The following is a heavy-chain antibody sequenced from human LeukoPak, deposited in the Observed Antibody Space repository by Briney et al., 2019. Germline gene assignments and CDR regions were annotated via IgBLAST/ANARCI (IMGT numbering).Heavy chain of an antibody. Sequence: PGGSLRLSCTVSGFTFSRHWMSWVRQAPGKGLEWVANINPDGNDKQYVDSMKGRFTISRDNAKNSLYLQMNSLRAEDTAVYYCARVVLYDSSGYRTIRHFDYWGQGTLVTVSS. V-gene: IGHV3-7*01. CDR1: GFTFSRHW. CDR3: ARVVLYDSSGYRTIRHFDY. J-gene: IGHJ4*02. CDR2: INPDGNDK. D-gene: IGHD3-22*01.